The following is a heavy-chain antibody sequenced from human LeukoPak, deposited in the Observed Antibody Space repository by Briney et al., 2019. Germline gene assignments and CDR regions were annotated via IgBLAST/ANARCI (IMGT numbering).Heavy chain of an antibody. D-gene: IGHD3-3*01. J-gene: IGHJ4*02. CDR1: GGSISSAGYY. CDR2: IYHTGST. Sequence: PSQTLSLTCTVSGGSISSAGYYWIWIRQPPGKGLEWIVYIYHTGSTYYNPSLKSRVTISVGRSKNQFSLKLSSVTAADTAVYYCARGGPFEVALDYWGQGTLVTVSS. CDR3: ARGGPFEVALDY. V-gene: IGHV4-30-2*01.